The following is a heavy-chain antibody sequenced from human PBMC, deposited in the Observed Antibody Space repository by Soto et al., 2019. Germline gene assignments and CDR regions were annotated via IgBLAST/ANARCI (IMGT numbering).Heavy chain of an antibody. CDR3: ARGANGDNVGYWNSDL. J-gene: IGHJ2*01. CDR1: GYTFTTYY. Sequence: QVQLVQSGAEVKKPGASVEVSCKASGYTFTTYYIHWVRHATGQGLEWMGVINPGGVSTNYAQKSQHRVTRIMDTNTSTVYIDMRRLRSEVTAVSFCARGANGDNVGYWNSDLWVRGTQVTVS. D-gene: IGHD4-17*01. CDR2: INPGGVST. V-gene: IGHV1-46*01.